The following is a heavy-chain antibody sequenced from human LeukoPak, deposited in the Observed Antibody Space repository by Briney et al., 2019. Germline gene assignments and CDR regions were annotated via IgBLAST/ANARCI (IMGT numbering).Heavy chain of an antibody. CDR3: VRDRGTYRPIDY. V-gene: IGHV3-21*04. CDR1: AFSLNAYN. J-gene: IGHJ4*02. D-gene: IGHD1-26*01. Sequence: GGSLRLSCTASAFSLNAYNMNWVRQAPGKGLEWVSSISYTGTYIYYADSVKGRFTISRDNAQNSLYLQMNSLRAEDTAIYYCVRDRGTYRPIDYWGQGTLVTVSS. CDR2: ISYTGTYI.